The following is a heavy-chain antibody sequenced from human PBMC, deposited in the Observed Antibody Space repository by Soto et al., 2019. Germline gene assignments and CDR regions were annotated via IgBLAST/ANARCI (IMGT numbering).Heavy chain of an antibody. J-gene: IGHJ4*02. CDR3: ARDGGRHSGGIDY. CDR2: IIPIFGTA. D-gene: IGHD3-16*01. Sequence: QVQLVQSGAEVKKPGSSVKVSCKASGGTFSSYSVNWVRQAPGQGLEWMGEIIPIFGTANYAQKFQGRVTITADEATSTAYMELSSLRSEDTAVYYCARDGGRHSGGIDYWGQGTLVTVPS. V-gene: IGHV1-69*01. CDR1: GGTFSSYS.